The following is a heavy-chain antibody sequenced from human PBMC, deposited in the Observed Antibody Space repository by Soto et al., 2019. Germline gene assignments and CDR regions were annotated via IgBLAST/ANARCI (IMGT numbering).Heavy chain of an antibody. CDR1: GDSVSSNSAA. J-gene: IGHJ3*02. Sequence: SQTLSLTCAISGDSVSSNSAAWNWIRQSPSRGLEWLGRTYYRSKWYNDYAVSVKSRITINPDTSKNQFSLQLNSVTPEDTAVYYCAREGPWGYCSSNSCYTIHDAFDIWGQGTMVTVSS. CDR3: AREGPWGYCSSNSCYTIHDAFDI. D-gene: IGHD2-2*02. V-gene: IGHV6-1*01. CDR2: TYYRSKWYN.